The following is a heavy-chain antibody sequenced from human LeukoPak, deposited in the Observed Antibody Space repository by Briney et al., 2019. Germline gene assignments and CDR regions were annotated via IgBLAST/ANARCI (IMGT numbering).Heavy chain of an antibody. CDR1: GFTVGSNY. CDR3: ARDLGSTWGLGY. Sequence: GGSLRLSCAASGFTVGSNYMSWVRQAPGKGLEWVSVIYSGGSTYYADSVKGRFTISRDNSKNTLYLQMNSLRAEDTAVYYCARDLGSTWGLGYWGQGTLVTVSS. CDR2: IYSGGST. D-gene: IGHD6-13*01. V-gene: IGHV3-53*01. J-gene: IGHJ4*02.